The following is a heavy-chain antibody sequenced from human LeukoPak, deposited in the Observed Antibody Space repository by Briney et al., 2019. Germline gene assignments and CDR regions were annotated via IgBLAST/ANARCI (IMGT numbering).Heavy chain of an antibody. J-gene: IGHJ4*02. CDR3: AREAGIIRPLDF. CDR1: GDSLKNFY. D-gene: IGHD3-16*02. V-gene: IGHV4-4*07. Sequence: ASETLSLTCSISGDSLKNFYWTWIRQPAGKGLEWLGRISTTGSPNYNAYLKSRLTLAIDTSRSQFSLKLSSVTAADTAVYYCAREAGIIRPLDFWGQGLLVTV. CDR2: ISTTGSP.